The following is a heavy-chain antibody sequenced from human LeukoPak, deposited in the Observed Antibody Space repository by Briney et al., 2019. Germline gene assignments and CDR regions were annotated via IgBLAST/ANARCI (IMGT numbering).Heavy chain of an antibody. Sequence: SVKVSCKASGGTFSSYAISWVRQAPGQGLEWMGRIVPIFGTANYAQKFQGRVTITTDESTSTAYMELSSLRSEDTAVYYCARPLRSGYYYNAFDIWGQGTMVTVSS. CDR3: ARPLRSGYYYNAFDI. D-gene: IGHD3-22*01. V-gene: IGHV1-69*05. J-gene: IGHJ3*02. CDR1: GGTFSSYA. CDR2: IVPIFGTA.